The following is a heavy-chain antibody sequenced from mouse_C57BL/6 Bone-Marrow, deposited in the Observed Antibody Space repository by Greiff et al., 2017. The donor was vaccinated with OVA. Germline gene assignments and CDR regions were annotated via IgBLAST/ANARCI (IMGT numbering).Heavy chain of an antibody. D-gene: IGHD2-3*01. CDR2: IHPNSGST. CDR1: GYTFTSYW. V-gene: IGHV1-64*01. Sequence: QVQLKQPGAELVKPGASVKLSCKASGYTFTSYWMHWVKQRPGQGLEWIGMIHPNSGSTNYNEKFKSKATLTVDKSSSTAYMQLSSLTSEDSAVYYCLYDGYSLDAMDYWGQGTSVTVSS. J-gene: IGHJ4*01. CDR3: LYDGYSLDAMDY.